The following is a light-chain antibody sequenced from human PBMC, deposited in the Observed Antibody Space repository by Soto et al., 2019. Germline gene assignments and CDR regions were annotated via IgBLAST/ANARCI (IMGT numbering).Light chain of an antibody. J-gene: IGKJ5*01. CDR2: DAS. CDR3: QQYGTSEII. CDR1: QSVSSN. Sequence: EIVMTQSPLTLSVSPGESPTLSCRASQSVSSNLAWYQQKPGQAPRLLIYDASSMASGIPDRFSGSGSGTDFTLTISRLEPEDFAVFFCQQYGTSEIIFGQGTRLEI. V-gene: IGKV3-20*01.